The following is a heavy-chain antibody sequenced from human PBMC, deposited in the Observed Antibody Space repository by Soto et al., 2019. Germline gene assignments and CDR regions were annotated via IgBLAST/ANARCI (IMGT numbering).Heavy chain of an antibody. CDR2: ISAYNGNT. CDR1: GYTFTSYG. Sequence: ASVKVSCKASGYTFTSYGISWVRQAPGQGLEWMGWISAYNGNTNYAQKLQGRVTMTTDTSTSTAYMELRSLRSDDTAVYYCARDLPLLWFGELLSRGDNWFDPWGQGTLVPVSS. D-gene: IGHD3-10*01. V-gene: IGHV1-18*01. CDR3: ARDLPLLWFGELLSRGDNWFDP. J-gene: IGHJ5*02.